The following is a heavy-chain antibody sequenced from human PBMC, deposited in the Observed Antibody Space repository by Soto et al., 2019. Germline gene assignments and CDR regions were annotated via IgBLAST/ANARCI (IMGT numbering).Heavy chain of an antibody. CDR1: GFTFSSYG. CDR2: ISYDGSNK. J-gene: IGHJ1*01. CDR3: ANVFSSGYYFQG. D-gene: IGHD3-22*01. Sequence: QVQLVESGGGVVQPGRSLRLSCAASGFTFSSYGMHWVRQAPGKRLEWVAVISYDGSNKYYADSVKGRFTISRDNSKNTLYLQMNSLRAEDTAVYYCANVFSSGYYFQGWGQGTLVTVSS. V-gene: IGHV3-30*18.